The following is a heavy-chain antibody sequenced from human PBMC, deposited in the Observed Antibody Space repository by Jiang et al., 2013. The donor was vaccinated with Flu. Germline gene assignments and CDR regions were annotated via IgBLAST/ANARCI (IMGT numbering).Heavy chain of an antibody. V-gene: IGHV1-2*04. Sequence: AQKFQGWVTMTRDTSISTAYMEVSRLRSDDTAVYYCARGFVETAFDFWGQGTLVTVSS. CDR3: ARGFVETAFDF. J-gene: IGHJ4*02. D-gene: IGHD5-18*01.